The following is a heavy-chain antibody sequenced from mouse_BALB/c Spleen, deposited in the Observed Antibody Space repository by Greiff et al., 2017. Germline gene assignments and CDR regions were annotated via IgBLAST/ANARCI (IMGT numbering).Heavy chain of an antibody. Sequence: EVMLVESGGGLVKPGGSLKLSCAASGFTFSDYYMYWVRQTPEKRLEWVATISDGGSYTYYPDSVKGRFTISRDNAKNNLYLQMSSLKSEDTAMYYCARGHDGYYWFAYWGQETLVTVSA. CDR3: ARGHDGYYWFAY. D-gene: IGHD2-3*01. CDR1: GFTFSDYY. J-gene: IGHJ3*01. V-gene: IGHV5-4*02. CDR2: ISDGGSYT.